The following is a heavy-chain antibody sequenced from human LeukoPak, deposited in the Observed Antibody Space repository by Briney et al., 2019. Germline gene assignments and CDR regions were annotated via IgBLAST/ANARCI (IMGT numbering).Heavy chain of an antibody. CDR3: ARTGIAAADTQGFFRRNWVDP. J-gene: IGHJ5*02. D-gene: IGHD6-13*01. V-gene: IGHV4-39*07. CDR2: IYYSGST. Sequence: SETLSLTCTVSGVSISSNSYYWVWLRQPPGKGLEWIGSIYYSGSTYYNPSLKSRVTISVDTSKNQFSLKLSSVTAADTAVYYCARTGIAAADTQGFFRRNWVDPWGQGTLVTVSS. CDR1: GVSISSNSYY.